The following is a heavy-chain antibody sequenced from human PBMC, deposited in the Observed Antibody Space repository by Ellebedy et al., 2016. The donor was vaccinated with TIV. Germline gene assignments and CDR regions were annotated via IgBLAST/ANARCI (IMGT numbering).Heavy chain of an antibody. J-gene: IGHJ4*02. CDR2: IIPIFGTA. Sequence: SVKVSCXASGGTFSSYAISWVRQAPGQGLEWMGGIIPIFGTANYAQKFQGRVTITADESTSTAYMELSSLRSEDTAVYYCARSGYSSGHFDYWGQGTLVTVSS. CDR1: GGTFSSYA. CDR3: ARSGYSSGHFDY. D-gene: IGHD6-19*01. V-gene: IGHV1-69*13.